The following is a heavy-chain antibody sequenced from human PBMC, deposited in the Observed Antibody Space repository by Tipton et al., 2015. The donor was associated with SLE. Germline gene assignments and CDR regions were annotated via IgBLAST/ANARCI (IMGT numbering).Heavy chain of an antibody. CDR2: INHSGST. Sequence: TLSLTCAVYGGSFSGYYWSWIRQPPGKGLEWIGEINHSGSTNYNPSLKSRVTISVDTSKNQFSLKLSSVTAADTAVYYCARQMGDIVVVPAYFDYWGQGTLVTVSS. CDR1: GGSFSGYY. CDR3: ARQMGDIVVVPAYFDY. D-gene: IGHD2-2*01. V-gene: IGHV4-34*01. J-gene: IGHJ4*02.